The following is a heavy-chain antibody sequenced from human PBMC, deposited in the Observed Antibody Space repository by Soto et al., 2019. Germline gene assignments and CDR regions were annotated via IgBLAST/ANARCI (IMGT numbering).Heavy chain of an antibody. V-gene: IGHV1-3*01. CDR1: GYTFTSYA. CDR2: INAGNGNT. Sequence: GASGKVSCKASGYTFTSYAMHWVRQAPGQRLEWMGWINAGNGNTKYSQKFQGRVTITRDTSASTAYMELSSLRSEDTAVYYCARDAWLPHYDAFDIWGQGTMVTVSS. CDR3: ARDAWLPHYDAFDI. D-gene: IGHD6-19*01. J-gene: IGHJ3*02.